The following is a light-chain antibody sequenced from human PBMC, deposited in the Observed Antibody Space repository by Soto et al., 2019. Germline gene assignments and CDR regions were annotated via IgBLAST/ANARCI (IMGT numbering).Light chain of an antibody. J-gene: IGLJ3*02. CDR3: LLYLSGGIWV. CDR2: NTN. CDR1: SGPVFTSSY. V-gene: IGLV8-61*01. Sequence: QAVVTQEPSFSVSPGGTVTLTCGLSSGPVFTSSYPNWYQQTPGQAPRTLIFNTNTRSSGVPDRFSGSILGDKAALTITGAPADDDSYYYCLLYLSGGIWVFGGGTKRNVL.